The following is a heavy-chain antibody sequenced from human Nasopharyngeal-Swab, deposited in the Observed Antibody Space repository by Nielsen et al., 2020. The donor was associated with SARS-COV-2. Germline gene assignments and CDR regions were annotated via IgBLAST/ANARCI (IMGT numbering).Heavy chain of an antibody. CDR3: ATPGTRCSGDTCNMWVFDY. Sequence: GGSLRLSCAASGFTFSSYGMHWVRQAPGKGLEWVAVIWYDGSNKYYADSVKGRFTISRDNSKNTLYLQMHSLRAEDTAVYYCATPGTRCSGDTCNMWVFDYWGQGTLVTVSS. J-gene: IGHJ4*02. CDR2: IWYDGSNK. CDR1: GFTFSSYG. D-gene: IGHD2-15*01. V-gene: IGHV3-33*01.